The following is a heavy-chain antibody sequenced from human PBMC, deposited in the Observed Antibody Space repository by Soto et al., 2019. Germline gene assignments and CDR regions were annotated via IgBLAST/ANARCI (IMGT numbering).Heavy chain of an antibody. CDR3: ARRVLDPSGHYYPYCWFDS. V-gene: IGHV5-51*01. J-gene: IGHJ5*01. CDR1: GYIFTKHW. D-gene: IGHD3-22*01. CDR2: IDPVDSDD. Sequence: PGGSLKISCQGSGYIFTKHWIAWVRQKPGKGLEWIGIIDPVDSDDRYSPSFEGQVTISVDKSNNTAFLRWDKLKTSDTATYFCARRVLDPSGHYYPYCWFDSWGQGTQVTVSS.